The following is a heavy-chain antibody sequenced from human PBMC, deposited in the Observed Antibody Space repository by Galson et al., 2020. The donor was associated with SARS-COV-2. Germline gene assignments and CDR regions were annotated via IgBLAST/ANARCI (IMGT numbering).Heavy chain of an antibody. J-gene: IGHJ6*03. D-gene: IGHD6-6*01. V-gene: IGHV3-23*01. Sequence: GESLKISCAASGFTFTTYGMSWGRQAPGKGLEWVASISGGGGNTYYADSVKGRFTITRDNSKNTLDLQMNSLRAEDTAVYYCAKEGSSGYYYDMDVWGKGTTVTVSS. CDR3: AKEGSSGYYYDMDV. CDR2: ISGGGGNT. CDR1: GFTFTTYG.